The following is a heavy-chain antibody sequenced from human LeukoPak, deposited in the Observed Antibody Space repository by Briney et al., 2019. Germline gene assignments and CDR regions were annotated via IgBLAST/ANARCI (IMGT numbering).Heavy chain of an antibody. CDR3: ARVDCTNGVCSEDDY. CDR1: GGSFSGYY. J-gene: IGHJ4*02. CDR2: INHSGST. D-gene: IGHD2-8*01. V-gene: IGHV4-34*01. Sequence: SETLSLTCAVYGGSFSGYYWSWIRQPPGKGLEWIGEINHSGSTNYNPSLKSRVTISVDTSKNQFSPKLSSVTAADTAVYYCARVDCTNGVCSEDDYWGQGTLVTVSS.